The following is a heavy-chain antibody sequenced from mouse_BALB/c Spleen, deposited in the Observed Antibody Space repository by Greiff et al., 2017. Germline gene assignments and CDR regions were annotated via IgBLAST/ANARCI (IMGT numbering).Heavy chain of an antibody. CDR2: IRLKSNNYAT. J-gene: IGHJ4*01. D-gene: IGHD4-1*01. Sequence: EVKLMESGGGLVQPGGSMKLSCVASGFTFSNYWMNWVRQSPEKGLEWVAEIRLKSNNYATHYAESVKGRFTISRDDSKSSVYLQMNNLRAEDTGIYYCTTNWPYYYAMDYWGQGTSVTVSS. CDR3: TTNWPYYYAMDY. V-gene: IGHV6-6*02. CDR1: GFTFSNYW.